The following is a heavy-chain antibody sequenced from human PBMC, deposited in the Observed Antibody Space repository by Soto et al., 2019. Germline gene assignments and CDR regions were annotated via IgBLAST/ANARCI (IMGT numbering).Heavy chain of an antibody. J-gene: IGHJ3*01. CDR3: VKASYPSLTARGCAFDV. D-gene: IGHD7-27*01. CDR1: GFTFDDYA. V-gene: IGHV3-9*01. Sequence: QLVESGGGLVQPGRSLRLSCAASGFTFDDYAMHWVRQAPGKGLEWVSGISWRGENMAYADSVKGRFITSRDNDKNSPSRQMDSLRVEATALSHCVKASYPSLTARGCAFDVWGQGTMVTVSS. CDR2: ISWRGENM.